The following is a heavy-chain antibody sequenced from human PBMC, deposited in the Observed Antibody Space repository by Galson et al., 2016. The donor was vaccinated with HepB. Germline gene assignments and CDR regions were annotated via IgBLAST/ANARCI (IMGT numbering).Heavy chain of an antibody. V-gene: IGHV5-51*01. CDR3: ARPRGYDNYFDY. J-gene: IGHJ4*02. D-gene: IGHD5-12*01. CDR1: GYSFTTYW. Sequence: QSGAEVKKPGESLKISCKGSGYSFTTYWIGWVRQKPGKGLEWVAIINPGDSDIRYSPSFQGQVTISADKSISTAYLQWSSLRASDTAMYFCARPRGYDNYFDYWGQGTLVTVSS. CDR2: INPGDSDI.